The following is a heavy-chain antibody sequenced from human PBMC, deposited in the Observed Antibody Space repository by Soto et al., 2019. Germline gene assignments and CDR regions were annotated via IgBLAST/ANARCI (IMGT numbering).Heavy chain of an antibody. CDR2: IWYDGSNK. CDR1: GFTFSSYG. V-gene: IGHV3-33*01. Sequence: QVQLVESGGGVVQPGRSLRLSCAASGFTFSSYGMHWVRQAPGKGLEWVAVIWYDGSNKYYADSVKGRFTIARDNSKNTLYLQMNSLRAEDTAVYYCAREKRLELRFYFDYWGQGTLVTVSS. J-gene: IGHJ4*02. CDR3: AREKRLELRFYFDY. D-gene: IGHD1-7*01.